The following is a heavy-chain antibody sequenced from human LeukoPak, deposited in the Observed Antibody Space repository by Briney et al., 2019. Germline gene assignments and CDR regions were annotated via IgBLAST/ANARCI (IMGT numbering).Heavy chain of an antibody. CDR3: AKDRGDYYYYGMDV. CDR1: GFTFRSYG. D-gene: IGHD1-26*01. CDR2: IWYDGSDK. J-gene: IGHJ6*02. Sequence: GGSLRLSCAASGFTFRSYGMHWVRQAPGKGLEWVAIIWYDGSDKYYADSVKDRFTISRDNSKNTLHLQMNSLRAEDTAVYYCAKDRGDYYYYGMDVWGQGTTVTVSS. V-gene: IGHV3-33*06.